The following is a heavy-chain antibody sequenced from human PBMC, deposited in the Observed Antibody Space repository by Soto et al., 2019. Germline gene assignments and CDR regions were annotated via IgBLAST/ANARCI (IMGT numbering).Heavy chain of an antibody. Sequence: EVQLVESGGGLVQPGGSLRVSCAASGFNFNSYGMNWVRQAPGKGLEWVSYISTSGTTIYYADSVKGRFTISRDNAKNSLFLQMNRLRAEHTAVYYCARDQPGAEEFDLWGRGTLVTVSS. D-gene: IGHD7-27*01. CDR2: ISTSGTTI. J-gene: IGHJ2*01. CDR3: ARDQPGAEEFDL. V-gene: IGHV3-48*03. CDR1: GFNFNSYG.